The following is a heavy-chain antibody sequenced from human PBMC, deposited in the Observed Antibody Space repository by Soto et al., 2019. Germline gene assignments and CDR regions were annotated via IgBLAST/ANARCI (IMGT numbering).Heavy chain of an antibody. CDR2: IIPIFGTA. J-gene: IGHJ6*02. V-gene: IGHV1-69*13. D-gene: IGHD2-2*01. Sequence: GASVKVSCKASGGTFSSYAISWVRQAPGQGLEWMGGIIPIFGTANYAQKFQGRATITADESTSTAYMELSSLRSEDTAVYYCATRQSDCSSTSCTSGGMDVWGQGTTVTVSS. CDR1: GGTFSSYA. CDR3: ATRQSDCSSTSCTSGGMDV.